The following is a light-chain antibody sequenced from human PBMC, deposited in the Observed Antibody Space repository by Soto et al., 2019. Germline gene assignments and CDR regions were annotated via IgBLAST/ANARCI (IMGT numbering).Light chain of an antibody. CDR1: QSISSW. CDR3: QQYNSYSRT. J-gene: IGKJ2*02. V-gene: IGKV1-5*03. CDR2: KAS. Sequence: DIQMTQSPSTLSASVGDRVTITCRASQSISSWLAWYQQKPWKAPKLLIYKASSLESGGPSRFSGRGSGTEFTLTISSLQPDDFATYYCQQYNSYSRTFGQGTKLEIK.